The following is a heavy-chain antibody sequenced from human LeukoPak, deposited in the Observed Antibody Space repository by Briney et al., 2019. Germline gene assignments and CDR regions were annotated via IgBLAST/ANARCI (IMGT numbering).Heavy chain of an antibody. D-gene: IGHD6-13*01. Sequence: PGGSLRISCAASGFTFDDYAMHNVRQAPGKGLEWVSGISWYSGSIGYADAVKGRFTISRDNAKNSLYLQMNSLRAEDTALYYCAKVGRIAADWGQGTLVTVSS. CDR3: AKVGRIAAD. CDR2: ISWYSGSI. CDR1: GFTFDDYA. J-gene: IGHJ4*02. V-gene: IGHV3-9*01.